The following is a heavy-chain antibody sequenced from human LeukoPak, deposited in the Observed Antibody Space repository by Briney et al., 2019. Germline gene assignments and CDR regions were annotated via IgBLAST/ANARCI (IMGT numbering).Heavy chain of an antibody. J-gene: IGHJ4*02. CDR1: EFSVGSNY. Sequence: PGGSLRLSCAASEFSVGSNYMTWVRQAPGKGLEWVSFISSSSSYIYYADSVKGRFTISRDNAKNSLYLQMNSLRAEDTAVYYCARFIAAPYYFDYWGRGTLVTVSS. V-gene: IGHV3-21*01. D-gene: IGHD6-13*01. CDR3: ARFIAAPYYFDY. CDR2: ISSSSSYI.